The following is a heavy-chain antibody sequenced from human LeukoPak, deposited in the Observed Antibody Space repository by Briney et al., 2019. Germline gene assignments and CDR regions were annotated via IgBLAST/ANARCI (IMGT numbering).Heavy chain of an antibody. CDR3: TRGTDGFDP. V-gene: IGHV3-13*01. CDR2: IATTGDT. D-gene: IGHD1-1*01. J-gene: IGHJ5*02. CDR1: GFTLSRYD. Sequence: GSLRLSCAASGFTLSRYDMHWVRQATGKGLEWVSAIATTGDTFYSDSVKGRFTTSRENAKNSVYLQMNSLRAGDTAVYYCTRGTDGFDPWGQGTLVTVSS.